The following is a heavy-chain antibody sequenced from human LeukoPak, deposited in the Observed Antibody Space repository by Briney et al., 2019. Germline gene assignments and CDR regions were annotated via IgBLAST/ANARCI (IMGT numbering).Heavy chain of an antibody. CDR2: ISSSSSYI. Sequence: GGSLRLSCAASGFTFSSYSMNWVRQAPGKGLEWVSSISSSSSYIYYADSVKGRFTISRDNSKNTLYLQMNSLRAEDTAIYYCAKDLLGSSTDYWGQGTLVTVSS. CDR3: AKDLLGSSTDY. CDR1: GFTFSSYS. D-gene: IGHD6-6*01. J-gene: IGHJ4*02. V-gene: IGHV3-21*04.